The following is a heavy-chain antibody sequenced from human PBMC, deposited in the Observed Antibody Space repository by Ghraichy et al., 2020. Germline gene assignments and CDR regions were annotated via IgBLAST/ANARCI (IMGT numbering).Heavy chain of an antibody. CDR3: ARDTGRGQWLVPGGY. V-gene: IGHV1-2*02. CDR2: INPNSGGT. J-gene: IGHJ4*02. CDR1: GYTFTGYY. D-gene: IGHD6-19*01. Sequence: ASVKVSCKASGYTFTGYYMHWVRQAPGQGLEWMGWINPNSGGTNYAQKFQGRVTMTRDTSISTAYMELSRLRSDDTAVYYCARDTGRGQWLVPGGYWGQGTLVTVSS.